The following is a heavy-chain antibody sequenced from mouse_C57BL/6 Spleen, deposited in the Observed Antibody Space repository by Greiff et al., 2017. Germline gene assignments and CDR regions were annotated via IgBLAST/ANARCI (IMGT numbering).Heavy chain of an antibody. J-gene: IGHJ2*01. V-gene: IGHV1-80*01. CDR1: GYAFSSYW. D-gene: IGHD1-1*01. CDR3: ARMTTVVATGYFDY. CDR2: IYPGDGDT. Sequence: QVQLQQSGAELVKPGASVKISCKASGYAFSSYWMNWVKQRPGKGLELIGQIYPGDGDTNYNGKFKGKATLTADKSSSTAYMQLSSLTSEDSAVYFCARMTTVVATGYFDYWGQGTTLTVSS.